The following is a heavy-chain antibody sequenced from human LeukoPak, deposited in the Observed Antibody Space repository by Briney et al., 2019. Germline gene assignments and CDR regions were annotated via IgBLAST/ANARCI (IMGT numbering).Heavy chain of an antibody. D-gene: IGHD5-24*01. CDR2: MSPNSGDT. Sequence: ASVKVSCKASGYTFTTHDINWVRQATGQGLEWMGWMSPNSGDTSYAQKFQGRVTMTRDTSTSTVYMELSSLRSEDTAVYYCAREPRDGYNPPFDYWGQGTLVTVSS. J-gene: IGHJ4*02. V-gene: IGHV1-8*01. CDR1: GYTFTTHD. CDR3: AREPRDGYNPPFDY.